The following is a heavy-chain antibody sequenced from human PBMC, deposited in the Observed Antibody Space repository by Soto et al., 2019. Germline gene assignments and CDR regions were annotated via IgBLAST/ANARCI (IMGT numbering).Heavy chain of an antibody. CDR3: ARDFQPNYGSSWAHH. Sequence: GGTLRLSCTGSGFTFSSYWMSWVRQAPGKGLKWVANIKEDGSEKNYVDSVQGRFTISRDNAKNILYLQMNSLRADDTAVYYCARDFQPNYGSSWAHHWRQRVLLTVLS. D-gene: IGHD6-13*01. CDR2: IKEDGSEK. CDR1: GFTFSSYW. V-gene: IGHV3-7*01. J-gene: IGHJ1*01.